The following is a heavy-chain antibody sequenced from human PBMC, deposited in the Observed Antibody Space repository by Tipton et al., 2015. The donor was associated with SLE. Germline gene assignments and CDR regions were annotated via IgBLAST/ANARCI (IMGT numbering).Heavy chain of an antibody. Sequence: TLSLTCTVSGGSISSYYWSWIRQPPGKGLEWIGYIYYSGSTNYNPSLKSRVTISVDTSKNQFSLKLSSVTAADTAVYYCASLYSSSWWFDSWGQGTLVTVSS. CDR3: ASLYSSSWWFDS. D-gene: IGHD6-13*01. CDR2: IYYSGST. CDR1: GGSISSYY. J-gene: IGHJ5*01. V-gene: IGHV4-59*01.